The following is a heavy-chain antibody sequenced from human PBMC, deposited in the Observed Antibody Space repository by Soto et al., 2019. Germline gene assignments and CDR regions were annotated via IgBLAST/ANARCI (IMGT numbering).Heavy chain of an antibody. V-gene: IGHV3-13*01. CDR3: ATSYYGSGTFDY. CDR2: ISTADDT. D-gene: IGHD3-10*01. J-gene: IGHJ4*02. Sequence: GGSLRLSCAASGFTFSTYAMNWVRQAPGKGPEWVSAISTADDTFYPDSVKGRFTISRENAKNSLYLQMNSLRAGDTAVYYCATSYYGSGTFDYWGQGTLVTVSS. CDR1: GFTFSTYA.